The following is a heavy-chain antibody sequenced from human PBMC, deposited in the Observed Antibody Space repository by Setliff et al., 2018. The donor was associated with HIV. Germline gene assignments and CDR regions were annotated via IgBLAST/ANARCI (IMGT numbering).Heavy chain of an antibody. CDR2: INHSAFT. J-gene: IGHJ4*02. D-gene: IGHD3-16*01. Sequence: PSETLSLTCAVYGESFSRYYFTWIRQAPGRGLEWIGEINHSAFTKYNPSLASRVTMSIDTSKNQFSLVLSSVTAADTAMYFCARRPGGITRARLDNWGQGTLVTVSS. CDR1: GESFSRYY. CDR3: ARRPGGITRARLDN. V-gene: IGHV4-34*01.